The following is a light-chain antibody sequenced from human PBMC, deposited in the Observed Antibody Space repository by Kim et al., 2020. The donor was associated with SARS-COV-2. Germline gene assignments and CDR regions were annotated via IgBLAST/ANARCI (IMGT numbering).Light chain of an antibody. J-gene: IGKJ4*01. Sequence: PCESPTLSYGSSHNGHISLAWYQETPGEPPPLLSCGAAVSAAGIPDRFRGSGSGTDFTHTLDSLAPEDFAIYYCQQRGIWAPALTLGGGTKLEI. CDR1: HNGHIS. V-gene: IGKV3-11*01. CDR2: GAA. CDR3: QQRGIWAPALT.